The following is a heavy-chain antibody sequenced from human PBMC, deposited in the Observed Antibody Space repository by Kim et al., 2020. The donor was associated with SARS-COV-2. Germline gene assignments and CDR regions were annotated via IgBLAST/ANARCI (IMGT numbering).Heavy chain of an antibody. CDR1: GYTFTSYY. D-gene: IGHD1-26*01. J-gene: IGHJ4*02. V-gene: IGHV1-46*01. CDR3: ARDGAVGVPGD. Sequence: ASVKVSCKASGYTFTSYYMHWVRPAPGQGLEWMGLINPSGGSTSYAQKFQGRVTMTRDTSTSTVYMELSSLRSEDTAVYYCARDGAVGVPGDWGQGTLVTVSS. CDR2: INPSGGST.